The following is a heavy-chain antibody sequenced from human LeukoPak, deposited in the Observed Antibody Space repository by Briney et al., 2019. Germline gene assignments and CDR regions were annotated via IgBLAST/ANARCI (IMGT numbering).Heavy chain of an antibody. Sequence: ASVKVSCKASGYTFTSYYMHWVRQAPGQGLEWMGIINPSGGSTSYAQKFQGRVTMTRDTSTSTVYMELSSPRSEDTAVYYCARDRDCSGGSCYSRYYFDYWGQGTLVTVSS. J-gene: IGHJ4*02. CDR1: GYTFTSYY. CDR3: ARDRDCSGGSCYSRYYFDY. CDR2: INPSGGST. D-gene: IGHD2-15*01. V-gene: IGHV1-46*01.